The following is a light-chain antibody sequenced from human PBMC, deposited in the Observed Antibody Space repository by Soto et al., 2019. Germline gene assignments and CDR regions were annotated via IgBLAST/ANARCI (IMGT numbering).Light chain of an antibody. Sequence: QSVLTQPPSVSGSPGQSVAISCTGTSSDVGSYNRVSWYQQPPGVAPKLMIYEVSNRPSGVPDRFSGSKSGNTASLTISGLQAEDEADYYSNSDTGSCIYVFGNVTNVTVL. V-gene: IGLV2-18*02. CDR2: EVS. CDR3: NSDTGSCIYV. J-gene: IGLJ1*01. CDR1: SSDVGSYNR.